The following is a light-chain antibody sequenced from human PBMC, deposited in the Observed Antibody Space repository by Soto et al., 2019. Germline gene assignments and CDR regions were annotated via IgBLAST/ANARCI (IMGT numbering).Light chain of an antibody. CDR2: GAS. Sequence: IQMTQSPSSLSASVGDRVTISCRASQGLRSDLDWYQQKPGKVPKLLIYGASKLESGVPSRFSGSGFGTDFTLTISSLQPEDFATYYCLQDYNFPWAFGQGTKVEIK. CDR3: LQDYNFPWA. CDR1: QGLRSD. V-gene: IGKV1-6*01. J-gene: IGKJ1*01.